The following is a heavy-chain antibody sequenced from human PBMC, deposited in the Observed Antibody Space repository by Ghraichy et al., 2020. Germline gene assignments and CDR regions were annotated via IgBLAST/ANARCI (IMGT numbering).Heavy chain of an antibody. V-gene: IGHV3-23*01. J-gene: IGHJ4*02. CDR3: AKGKGSYSSSQPDY. Sequence: GGSLRLSCAASGFTFSSYAMSWVRQAPGKGLEWVSAISGSGGSTYYADSVKGRFTISRDNSKNTLYLQMNSLRAEDTAVYYCAKGKGSYSSSQPDYWGQGTLVTVSS. CDR1: GFTFSSYA. CDR2: ISGSGGST. D-gene: IGHD6-13*01.